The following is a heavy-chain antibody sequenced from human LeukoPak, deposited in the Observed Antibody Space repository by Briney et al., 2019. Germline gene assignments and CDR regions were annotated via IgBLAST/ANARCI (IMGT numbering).Heavy chain of an antibody. CDR2: INPGGGST. CDR1: GYTFTSYY. D-gene: IGHD2-15*01. CDR3: ADLGYCSGGSCYPFDY. Sequence: ASVKVSCKASGYTFTSYYIHWVRQAPGQGLEWMGVINPGGGSTSYAQKFQGRVTMTRDTSTSTVYMELSGLRSEDTAVYYCADLGYCSGGSCYPFDYWGQGTQVTVSS. J-gene: IGHJ4*02. V-gene: IGHV1-46*01.